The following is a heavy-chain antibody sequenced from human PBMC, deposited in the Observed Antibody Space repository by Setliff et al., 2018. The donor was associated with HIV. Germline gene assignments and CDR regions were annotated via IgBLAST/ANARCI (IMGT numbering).Heavy chain of an antibody. Sequence: GGSLRLSCAGSGFTFSSYWMSWVRQAPGKGLEWVANIKQDESEKYYVESVKGRFTISRDNANNSLYLQMNSLRAEDTAVYYCARGARGYSYGWGQGTRVTVSS. CDR2: IKQDESEK. V-gene: IGHV3-7*01. CDR1: GFTFSSYW. J-gene: IGHJ4*02. D-gene: IGHD5-18*01. CDR3: ARGARGYSYG.